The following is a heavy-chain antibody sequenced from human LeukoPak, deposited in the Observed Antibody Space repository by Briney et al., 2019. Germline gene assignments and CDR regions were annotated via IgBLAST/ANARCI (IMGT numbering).Heavy chain of an antibody. CDR2: ISSSGSTI. J-gene: IGHJ6*02. D-gene: IGHD3-10*01. CDR1: GFTFSDYY. CDR3: ASHLWFGDQALYYGMDV. V-gene: IGHV3-11*01. Sequence: KTGGSLRLSCAASGFTFSDYYMSWIRQAPGKGLEWVSYISSSGSTIYYAGSVKGRFTISRDNAKNSLYLQMNSLRAEDTAVYYCASHLWFGDQALYYGMDVWGQGTTVTVSS.